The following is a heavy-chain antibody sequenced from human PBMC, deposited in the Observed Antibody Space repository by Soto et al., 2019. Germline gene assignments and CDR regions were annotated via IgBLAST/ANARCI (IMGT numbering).Heavy chain of an antibody. CDR2: ISSSSSYI. V-gene: IGHV3-21*04. CDR3: AKGVPGIAVAGTGYFQH. D-gene: IGHD6-19*01. J-gene: IGHJ1*01. CDR1: GFTFSSYS. Sequence: GGSLRLSCAASGFTFSSYSMNWVRQAPGKGLEWVSSISSSSSYIYYADSVKGRFTISRDNAKNSLYLQMNSLRAEDTAVYYWAKGVPGIAVAGTGYFQHWGQGTLVTVSS.